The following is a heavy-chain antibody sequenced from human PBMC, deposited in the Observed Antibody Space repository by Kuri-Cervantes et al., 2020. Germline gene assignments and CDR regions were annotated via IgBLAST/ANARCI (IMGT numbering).Heavy chain of an antibody. CDR3: ATSGDGNNAFDN. CDR2: MYYNGNT. CDR1: GVSISSYY. Sequence: GSLRLSCTVSGVSISSYYWSWIRQPPGKGLEWIAYMYYNGNTNYNPSLKSRVTISMDTSKKQISLKVTSVTAADTAVYYCATSGDGNNAFDNWGQGTLVTVSS. V-gene: IGHV4-59*13. D-gene: IGHD5-24*01. J-gene: IGHJ4*02.